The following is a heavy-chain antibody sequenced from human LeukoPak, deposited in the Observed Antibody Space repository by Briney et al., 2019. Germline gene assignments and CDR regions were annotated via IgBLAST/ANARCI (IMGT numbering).Heavy chain of an antibody. CDR2: ISSSSSYI. J-gene: IGHJ6*02. CDR3: ARDAVEMATISFYYYYAMDV. D-gene: IGHD5-24*01. V-gene: IGHV3-21*01. CDR1: GFTFSSYS. Sequence: PGGSLRLSCAASGFTFSSYSMNWVRQAPGKGLEWVSSISSSSSYIYYADSVKGRFTISRDNAKNSLYLQMNSLRAEDTAVYYCARDAVEMATISFYYYYAMDVWGQGTTDTVSS.